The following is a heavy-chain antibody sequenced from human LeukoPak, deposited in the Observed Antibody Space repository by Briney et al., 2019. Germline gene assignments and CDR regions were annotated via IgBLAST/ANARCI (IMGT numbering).Heavy chain of an antibody. J-gene: IGHJ5*02. CDR2: IYTSGST. V-gene: IGHV4-61*02. CDR1: GGSISSGSYY. Sequence: SETLSLTCTVSGGSISSGSYYWSWIRQPAGKGLEWIGRIYTSGSTNYNPSLKSRVTISVDTSKNQFSLKLSYVTAADTAVYYCARDGTYYYDSSGYYYQYNWFDPWGQGTLVTVSS. CDR3: ARDGTYYYDSSGYYYQYNWFDP. D-gene: IGHD3-22*01.